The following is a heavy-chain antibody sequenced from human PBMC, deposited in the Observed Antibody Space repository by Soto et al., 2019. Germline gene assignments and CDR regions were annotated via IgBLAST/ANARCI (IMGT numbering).Heavy chain of an antibody. J-gene: IGHJ5*02. D-gene: IGHD6-13*01. V-gene: IGHV4-4*07. CDR1: GGSVSSYY. Sequence: PXGTLSLTCTVSGGSVSSYYWSWIRQPAGKGLEWIGRIYTSGSTNYNPSLKSRVTMSVDTSKNQFSLKLSSVTAADTAVYYCARDSSSWYNWFDPWGQGTLVTVSS. CDR2: IYTSGST. CDR3: ARDSSSWYNWFDP.